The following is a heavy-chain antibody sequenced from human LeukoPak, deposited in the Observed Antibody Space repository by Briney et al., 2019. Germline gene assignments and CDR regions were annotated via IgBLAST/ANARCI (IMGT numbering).Heavy chain of an antibody. D-gene: IGHD4-17*01. Sequence: SETLSLTCAVYGGSFSSYYWSWIRRPPGKGLEWIGEINHSGSTNYNPSLKSRVTISVDTSKNQFSLKLSSVTAADTAVYYCARAGDGEIFDYWGEATLVTVSS. CDR1: GGSFSSYY. CDR3: ARAGDGEIFDY. V-gene: IGHV4-34*01. CDR2: INHSGST. J-gene: IGHJ4*02.